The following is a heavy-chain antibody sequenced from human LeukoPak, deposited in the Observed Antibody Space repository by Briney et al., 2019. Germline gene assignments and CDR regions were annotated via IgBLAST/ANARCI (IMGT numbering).Heavy chain of an antibody. CDR3: AKVGAAAASYYMDV. V-gene: IGHV3-30*02. Sequence: PGGSLRLSCAASGFTFSSYGMHWVRQAPGKGLEWVAFIRYDGSNKYYADSVKGRFTISRDNSKNTLYLQMNSLRAEDTAVYYCAKVGAAAASYYMDVWGKGTTVTVSS. CDR1: GFTFSSYG. D-gene: IGHD6-13*01. CDR2: IRYDGSNK. J-gene: IGHJ6*03.